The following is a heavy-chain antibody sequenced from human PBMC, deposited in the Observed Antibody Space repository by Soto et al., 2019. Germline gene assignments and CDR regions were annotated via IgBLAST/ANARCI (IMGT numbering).Heavy chain of an antibody. CDR2: IYWDDDK. CDR3: AHRRRGGYSYASYNFDY. J-gene: IGHJ4*02. D-gene: IGHD5-18*01. Sequence: QITLKESGPTLVKPTQTLTLTCTFSGFSLSTSGVGVGWIRQPPGKALEWLALIYWDDDKRYSPSLKSRVTITKDTSKNQVVLTMTNTDPVDTASYYCAHRRRGGYSYASYNFDYWGQGTLVTVSS. V-gene: IGHV2-5*02. CDR1: GFSLSTSGVG.